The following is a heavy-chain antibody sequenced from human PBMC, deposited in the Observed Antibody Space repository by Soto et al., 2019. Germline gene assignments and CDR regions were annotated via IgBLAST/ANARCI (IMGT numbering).Heavy chain of an antibody. CDR1: GYTFTSYD. Sequence: QVQLVQSGAEVKKPGASVQVSCKASGYTFTSYDINWVRQATGQGLEWMGWMNPHCGNRDYAQKFQGRVTMTRNTSISTAYMAQSSLRCEDTAVYYCARGSRLRRIIPMVRCAKSYYFDYWGQGTLVTVSS. V-gene: IGHV1-8*01. CDR3: ARGSRLRRIIPMVRCAKSYYFDY. D-gene: IGHD3-10*01. J-gene: IGHJ4*02. CDR2: MNPHCGNR.